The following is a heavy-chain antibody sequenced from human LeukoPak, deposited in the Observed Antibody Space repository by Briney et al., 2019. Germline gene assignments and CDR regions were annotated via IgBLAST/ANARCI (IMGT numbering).Heavy chain of an antibody. D-gene: IGHD5-18*01. V-gene: IGHV1-69*04. Sequence: EASVKVSCKASGGTFSSYAISWVRQAPGQGLEWMGRIIPILGIANYAQKFQGRVTITADKSTSTAYMELSSLRSEDTAVYYCARGGVDTAMAYDYWGRGTLVTVSS. J-gene: IGHJ4*02. CDR3: ARGGVDTAMAYDY. CDR2: IIPILGIA. CDR1: GGTFSSYA.